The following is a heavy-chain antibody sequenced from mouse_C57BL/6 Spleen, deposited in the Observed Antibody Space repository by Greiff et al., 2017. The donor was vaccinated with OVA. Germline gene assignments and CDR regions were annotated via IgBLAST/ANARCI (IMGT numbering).Heavy chain of an antibody. Sequence: EVKLVESGGDLVKPGGSLKLSCAASGFTFSSYGMSWVRQTPDKRLEWVATISSGGSYPYYPDSVTGRFTISRDNAKNTLYLQMSSLKSEDTAMYYCARRGLYYFDYWGQGTTLTVSS. V-gene: IGHV5-6*02. CDR1: GFTFSSYG. CDR2: ISSGGSYP. D-gene: IGHD6-2*01. J-gene: IGHJ2*01. CDR3: ARRGLYYFDY.